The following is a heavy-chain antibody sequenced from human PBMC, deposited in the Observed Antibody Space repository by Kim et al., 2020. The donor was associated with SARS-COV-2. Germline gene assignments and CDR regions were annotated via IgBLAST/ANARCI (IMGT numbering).Heavy chain of an antibody. V-gene: IGHV3-30*18. CDR3: AKDRAAARPQYYFDY. Sequence: GGSLRLSCAASGFTFSSYGMHWVRQAPGKGLEWVAVISYDGSNKYYADSVKGRFTISRDNSKNTLYLQMNSLRAEDTAVYYCAKDRAAARPQYYFDYWGQGTLVTVSS. CDR2: ISYDGSNK. CDR1: GFTFSSYG. D-gene: IGHD6-6*01. J-gene: IGHJ4*02.